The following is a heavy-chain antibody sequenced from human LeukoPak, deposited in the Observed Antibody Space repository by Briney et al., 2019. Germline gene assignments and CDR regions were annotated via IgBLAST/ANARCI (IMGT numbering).Heavy chain of an antibody. J-gene: IGHJ4*02. CDR1: GFTVSSNY. Sequence: GGSLRLSCAASGFTVSSNYMSWVRQAPGKGLEWVANIKQDGSEKYYVDSVKGRFTISRDNAKNSVYLQMNSLRAEDTAVFYCVRDAWFGESRAGGQGTLVTVSS. CDR3: VRDAWFGESRA. D-gene: IGHD3-10*01. V-gene: IGHV3-7*01. CDR2: IKQDGSEK.